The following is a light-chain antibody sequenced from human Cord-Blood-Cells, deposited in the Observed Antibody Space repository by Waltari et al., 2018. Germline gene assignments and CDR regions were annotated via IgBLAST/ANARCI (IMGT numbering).Light chain of an antibody. CDR1: QSVSSN. Sequence: EIVMTQSPATLSVSPGERATLSCRASQSVSSNLAWYQQKPGQAPRLLIYGASTRATCIPARFSGSGSGTEFTLTISSLQSEDFAVYYCQQYNNWPPYTFGQGTKVEIK. J-gene: IGKJ2*01. CDR3: QQYNNWPPYT. V-gene: IGKV3-15*01. CDR2: GAS.